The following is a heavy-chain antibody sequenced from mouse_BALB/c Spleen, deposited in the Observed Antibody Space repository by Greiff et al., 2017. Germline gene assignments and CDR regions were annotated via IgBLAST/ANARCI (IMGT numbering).Heavy chain of an antibody. CDR1: GYSFTGYY. CDR2: INPYNGAT. CDR3: ARSGTIYGYDDGYAMDY. D-gene: IGHD2-2*01. Sequence: EVQLQQSGPELVKPGASVKISCKASGYSFTGYYMHWVKQSHVKSLEWIGRINPYNGATSYNQKLKGKATLTVDKSSSTAYMELRSLTSEDTAVYYCARSGTIYGYDDGYAMDYWGQGTSVTVSS. J-gene: IGHJ4*01. V-gene: IGHV1-18*01.